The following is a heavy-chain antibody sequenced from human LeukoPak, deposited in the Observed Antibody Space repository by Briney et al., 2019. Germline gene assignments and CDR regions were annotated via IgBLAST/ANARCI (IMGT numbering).Heavy chain of an antibody. J-gene: IGHJ4*02. CDR1: GGSISSYY. CDR2: IYTSGST. Sequence: SETLSLTCTVSGGSISSYYWSRIRQPPGKGLEWIGYIYTSGSTNYNPSLKSRVTISVDTSKNQFSLKLSSVTAADTAVYYCVRKYCSSTRCYDYFDYWGQGTLVTVSS. D-gene: IGHD2-2*01. CDR3: VRKYCSSTRCYDYFDY. V-gene: IGHV4-4*09.